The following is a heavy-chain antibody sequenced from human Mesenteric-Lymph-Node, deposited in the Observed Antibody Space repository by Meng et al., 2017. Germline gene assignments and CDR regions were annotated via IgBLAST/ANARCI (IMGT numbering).Heavy chain of an antibody. CDR2: ISGSGGST. Sequence: EVQLLESGGGLVPPGGSLCLSCSASGFTFRAYGLSWVRQAPGKGLEWVATISGSGGSTFYPDSRRGRFTISRDNSKNTLYLRMNNLRAEDTAIYYCAKGWLQTYYFDYWGQGTLVTVSS. V-gene: IGHV3-23*01. CDR3: AKGWLQTYYFDY. D-gene: IGHD6-19*01. J-gene: IGHJ4*02. CDR1: GFTFRAYG.